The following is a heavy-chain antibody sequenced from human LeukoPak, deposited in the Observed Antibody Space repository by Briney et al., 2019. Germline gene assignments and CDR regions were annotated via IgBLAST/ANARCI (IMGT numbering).Heavy chain of an antibody. CDR3: ARIQVVGPGDY. J-gene: IGHJ4*02. V-gene: IGHV1-69*13. Sequence: ASVKVSCKASGGTLSSYAISWVRQAPGQGLEWMGGIIPIFGTANYAQKFQGRVTITADESTSTAYMELSSLRSEDTAVYYCARIQVVGPGDYWGQGTLVTVSS. CDR1: GGTLSSYA. CDR2: IIPIFGTA. D-gene: IGHD1-26*01.